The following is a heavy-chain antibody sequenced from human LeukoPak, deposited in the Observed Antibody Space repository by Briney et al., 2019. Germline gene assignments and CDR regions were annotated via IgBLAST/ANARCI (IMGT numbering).Heavy chain of an antibody. CDR3: ARARYSSGSWFDP. J-gene: IGHJ5*02. V-gene: IGHV4-59*11. Sequence: KPSETLSLTCTVPGGSISSHYWSWIRQPPGKGLEWIGYIYYSGSTNYNPSLKSRVTISVDTSKNQFSLKLSSVTAADTAVYYCARARYSSGSWFDPWGQGTLVTVSS. CDR2: IYYSGST. D-gene: IGHD6-25*01. CDR1: GGSISSHY.